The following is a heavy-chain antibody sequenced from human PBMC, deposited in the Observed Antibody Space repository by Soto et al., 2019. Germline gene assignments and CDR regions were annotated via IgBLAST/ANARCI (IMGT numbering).Heavy chain of an antibody. D-gene: IGHD3-16*01. J-gene: IGHJ6*01. V-gene: IGHV4-31*03. CDR1: GDSISGGYY. CDR3: ARDRGGYGMDV. Sequence: QVQLQESGPGLVKPSQTLSLTCTVSGDSISGGYYWSWIRQPPGKGLEWIGYVSPRGTTYYNPSRNGGFSISRDASRLQFSPEVPSVTAGDTAGYNCARDRGGYGMDVWGQGTTVTVSS. CDR2: VSPRGTT.